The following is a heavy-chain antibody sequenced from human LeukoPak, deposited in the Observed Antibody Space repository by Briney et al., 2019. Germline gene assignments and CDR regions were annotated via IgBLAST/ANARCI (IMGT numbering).Heavy chain of an antibody. D-gene: IGHD3-10*01. V-gene: IGHV3-7*01. CDR1: GFTPSSYW. J-gene: IGHJ5*02. Sequence: GGSLRLSCAASGFTPSSYWMTWVRQAPGKGLEWVANINQDGHAQYYVQSVRGRFTISRDNAKSSLYLQMNSLSVEDTGVYYCARNSYGSGSHDHWGRGTLVTVSS. CDR3: ARNSYGSGSHDH. CDR2: INQDGHAQ.